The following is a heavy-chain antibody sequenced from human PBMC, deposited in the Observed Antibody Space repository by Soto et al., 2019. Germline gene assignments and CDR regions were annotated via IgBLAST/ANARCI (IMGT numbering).Heavy chain of an antibody. CDR1: GFSLTTSGVG. V-gene: IGHV2-5*01. CDR3: TRAYGAETFDF. Sequence: ESGPTLVNPTQTLTLTCTFSGFSLTTSGVGVGWIRQPPGKALEWLALIFWNDDERYSPSLKSRLTITKDTSKNQVVLTMTNMDPVDTATHYCTRAYGAETFDFWGQGTRVTVSS. D-gene: IGHD3-10*01. J-gene: IGHJ5*01. CDR2: IFWNDDE.